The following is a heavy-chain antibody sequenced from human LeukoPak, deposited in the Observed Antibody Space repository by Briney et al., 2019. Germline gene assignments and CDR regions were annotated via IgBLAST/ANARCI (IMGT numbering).Heavy chain of an antibody. D-gene: IGHD1-26*01. V-gene: IGHV3-7*01. CDR2: IKQDGSQK. J-gene: IGHJ4*02. CDR3: AKDVGKWESLHFFDY. Sequence: GGSLRLSCAASGFTFSSYWMSWVRQAPGKGLEWVANIKQDGSQKYYVDSVKGRFSISRDNAKNSLYLQMNSLRAEDTAVYYCAKDVGKWESLHFFDYWGQGTLVTVSS. CDR1: GFTFSSYW.